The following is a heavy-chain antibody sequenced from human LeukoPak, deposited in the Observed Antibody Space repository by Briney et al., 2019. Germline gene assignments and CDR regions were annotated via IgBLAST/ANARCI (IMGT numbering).Heavy chain of an antibody. CDR2: IKQAGCVI. J-gene: IGHJ4*02. V-gene: IGHV3-7*05. CDR3: ARIGYSSSSFDY. D-gene: IGHD6-13*01. Sequence: GGSLRLSCAASGFTFSNYWMSWVRQAPGKGLEWVANIKQAGCVIYYMDSVKGRFTISRDNAKNALHLQMNSLRAEDTAVYYCARIGYSSSSFDYWGQGTLVTVSS. CDR1: GFTFSNYW.